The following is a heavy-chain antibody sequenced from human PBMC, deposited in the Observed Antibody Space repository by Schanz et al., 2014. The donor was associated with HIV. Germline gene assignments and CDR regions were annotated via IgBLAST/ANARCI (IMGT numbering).Heavy chain of an antibody. CDR2: IWYDGSNK. J-gene: IGHJ4*02. Sequence: VQLVESGGGLVKPGGSLRLSCAASGFTFSSYGMHWVRQAPGKGLEWVAVIWYDGSNKYYADSVKGRFTISRDNSKNTLYLQMSSLRAEDTAVYYCAKEAVTTFFDYWGQGTLVTVSS. D-gene: IGHD4-4*01. CDR1: GFTFSSYG. CDR3: AKEAVTTFFDY. V-gene: IGHV3-33*06.